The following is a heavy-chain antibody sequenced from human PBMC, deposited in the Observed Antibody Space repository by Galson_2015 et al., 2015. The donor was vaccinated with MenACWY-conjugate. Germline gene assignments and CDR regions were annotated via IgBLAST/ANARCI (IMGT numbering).Heavy chain of an antibody. Sequence: SLRLSCAASGFTFSSYAMSWVRQAPGKGLEWVSAISGSGGSTYYADSVKGRFTISRDNSKNTLYLQMNSLRAEDTAVYYCAKVIVGAPHGFDYWGQGTLVTVSS. J-gene: IGHJ4*02. D-gene: IGHD1-26*01. CDR1: GFTFSSYA. V-gene: IGHV3-23*01. CDR2: ISGSGGST. CDR3: AKVIVGAPHGFDY.